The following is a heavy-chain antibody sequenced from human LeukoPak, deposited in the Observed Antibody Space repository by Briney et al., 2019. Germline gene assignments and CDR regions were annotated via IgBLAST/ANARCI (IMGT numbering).Heavy chain of an antibody. CDR3: ARTTYYYDSSGYYYVGGFYYYGMDV. CDR1: GYTFTSYD. J-gene: IGHJ6*02. Sequence: ASVTVSCKASGYTFTSYDINWVRQAPGQGLEWMGWMNPNSGNTGYAQKFQGRVTMTRNTSISTAYMELSSLRSEDTAVYYCARTTYYYDSSGYYYVGGFYYYGMDVWGQGTTVTVSS. D-gene: IGHD3-22*01. CDR2: MNPNSGNT. V-gene: IGHV1-8*01.